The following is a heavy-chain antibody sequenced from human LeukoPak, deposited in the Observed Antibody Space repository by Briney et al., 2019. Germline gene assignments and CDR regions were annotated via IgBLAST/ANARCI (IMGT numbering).Heavy chain of an antibody. Sequence: SETLSLTCTVSGGSISSGDYYWSWIRQPPGKGLEWIGYIYYSGSTYYSPSLKSRVTISVDTSKNQFSLKLSSVTAADTAVYYCARDLRITMVRGKSPREDYWGQGTLVTVSS. CDR2: IYYSGST. V-gene: IGHV4-30-4*01. CDR1: GGSISSGDYY. CDR3: ARDLRITMVRGKSPREDY. D-gene: IGHD3-10*01. J-gene: IGHJ4*02.